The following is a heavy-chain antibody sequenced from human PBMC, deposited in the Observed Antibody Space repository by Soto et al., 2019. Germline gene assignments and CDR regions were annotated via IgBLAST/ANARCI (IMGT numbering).Heavy chain of an antibody. CDR3: AKGGTLDS. V-gene: IGHV3-30*18. J-gene: IGHJ4*02. D-gene: IGHD1-7*01. CDR2: ISHDGTDK. CDR1: AFTFSSAV. Sequence: GGSLRLSCAASAFTFSSAVMHWVRQAPGKGLEWVAVISHDGTDKYYTDSVKSRFTISRDNSKNTLYLEMNSLKPEDTAVYYCAKGGTLDSWGQGTLVTVSS.